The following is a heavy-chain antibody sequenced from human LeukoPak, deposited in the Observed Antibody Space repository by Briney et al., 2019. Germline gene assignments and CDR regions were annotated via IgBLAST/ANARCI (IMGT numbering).Heavy chain of an antibody. V-gene: IGHV4-30-2*01. CDR3: ARGADYYDSSGYPPNGATAFDY. CDR2: IYHSGST. J-gene: IGHJ4*02. Sequence: SETLSLTCAVSGGSISSGGYSWSWIRQPPGKGLEWIGYIYHSGSTYYNPSLKSRVTISVDRSKNQFSLKLSSVTAADTAVYYCARGADYYDSSGYPPNGATAFDYWGQGTLVTVSS. D-gene: IGHD3-22*01. CDR1: GGSISSGGYS.